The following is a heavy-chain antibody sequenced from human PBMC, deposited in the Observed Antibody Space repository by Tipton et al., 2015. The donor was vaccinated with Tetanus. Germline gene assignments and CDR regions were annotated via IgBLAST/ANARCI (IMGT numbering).Heavy chain of an antibody. V-gene: IGHV3-7*01. CDR3: ARLRVYCSTACYSREDY. CDR2: IKEDGSEM. D-gene: IGHD2/OR15-2a*01. J-gene: IGHJ4*02. CDR1: GFTFRSYW. Sequence: GSLRLSCVASGFTFRSYWMSWVRQAPGKGLEWVANIKEDGSEMYYADSVKGRFTISRDNARNSLSVHMNSLTAEDTAVYYCARLRVYCSTACYSREDYWGQGKQVTVSS.